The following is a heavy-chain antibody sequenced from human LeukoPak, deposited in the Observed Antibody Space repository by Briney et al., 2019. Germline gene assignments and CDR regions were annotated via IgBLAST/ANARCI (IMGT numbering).Heavy chain of an antibody. CDR2: ISAYNGNT. Sequence: ASVKASCKASGYTFTSYGISWVRQAPGQGLEWMGWISAYNGNTNYAQKLQGRVTMTTDTSTSTAYMELRSLRSDDTAVYYCARDVSAAAGIYYHYGMDVWGQGTTVTVSS. CDR1: GYTFTSYG. J-gene: IGHJ6*02. V-gene: IGHV1-18*01. CDR3: ARDVSAAAGIYYHYGMDV. D-gene: IGHD6-13*01.